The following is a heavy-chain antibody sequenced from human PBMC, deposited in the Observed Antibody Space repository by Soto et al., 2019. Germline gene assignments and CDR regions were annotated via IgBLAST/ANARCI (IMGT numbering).Heavy chain of an antibody. V-gene: IGHV4-61*01. CDR2: IYYSGST. CDR1: GGSVSSGSYY. CDR3: ARVPYYYDSSGYYSVFDY. J-gene: IGHJ4*02. Sequence: SETLSLTCTVSGGSVSSGSYYWSWIRQPPGKGLEWIGYIYYSGSTNYNPSLKSRVTISVDTSKNQFSLKLSSVTAADTAVYYCARVPYYYDSSGYYSVFDYWGQGTLVTVSS. D-gene: IGHD3-22*01.